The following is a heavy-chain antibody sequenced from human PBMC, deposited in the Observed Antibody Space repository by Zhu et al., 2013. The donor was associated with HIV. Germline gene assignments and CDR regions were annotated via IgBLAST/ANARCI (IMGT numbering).Heavy chain of an antibody. CDR3: AADLAISTRPDPRYYYYYGMDV. Sequence: QMQLVQSGPEVKKPGTSVKFSCKASGFTFTSSAMQWVRQARGQRLEWIGWIVVGSGNTNYAQKFQERVTITRDMSTSTAYMELSSLRSEDTAVYYCAADLAISTRPDPRYYYYYGMDVWGQGTTVTVSS. CDR1: GFTFTSSA. D-gene: IGHD3-3*01. J-gene: IGHJ6*02. CDR2: IVVGSGNT. V-gene: IGHV1-58*02.